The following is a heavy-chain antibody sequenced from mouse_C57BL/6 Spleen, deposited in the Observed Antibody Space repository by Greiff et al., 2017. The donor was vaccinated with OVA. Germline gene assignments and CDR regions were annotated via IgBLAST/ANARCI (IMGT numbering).Heavy chain of an antibody. CDR1: GFTFSSYA. Sequence: EVQLVESGGGLVKPGGSLKLSCAASGFTFSSYAMSWVRQTPEKRLEWVATISDGGSYTYYPDNVKGRFTISRDNAKTNLYLQMSHLKSEDTAMYYCARDPETAQVYFDYWGQGTTLTVSS. CDR2: ISDGGSYT. V-gene: IGHV5-4*01. CDR3: ARDPETAQVYFDY. J-gene: IGHJ2*01. D-gene: IGHD3-2*02.